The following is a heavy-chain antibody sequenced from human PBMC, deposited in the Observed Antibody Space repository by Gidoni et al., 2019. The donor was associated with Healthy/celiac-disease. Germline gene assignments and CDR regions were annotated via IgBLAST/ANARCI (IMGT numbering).Heavy chain of an antibody. D-gene: IGHD6-13*01. V-gene: IGHV3-53*02. Sequence: EVQLVETGGGLIQPGGSLRLSCAASGFTVSSNYMSWVRQAPGKGLEWVSVIYSGGSTYYADSVKGRFTLSRDNSKNTLYLQMNSLRAEDTAVYYCARSYSSSWYWFDPWGQGTLVTVSS. CDR3: ARSYSSSWYWFDP. CDR2: IYSGGST. CDR1: GFTVSSNY. J-gene: IGHJ5*02.